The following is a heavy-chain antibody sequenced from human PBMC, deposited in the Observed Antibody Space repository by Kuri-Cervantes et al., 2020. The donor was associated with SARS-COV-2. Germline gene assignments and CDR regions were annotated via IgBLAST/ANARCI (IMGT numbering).Heavy chain of an antibody. CDR3: ARGELLLWFGELSYDNWFDP. V-gene: IGHV4-39*07. D-gene: IGHD3-10*01. CDR2: IYYSGST. Sequence: SETLSLTCTVSGGSISSSSYYWGWIRQPPGKGLEWIGGIYYSGSTYYNPSLKSRVTISVDTSKNQFSLKLSSVTAADTAVYYCARGELLLWFGELSYDNWFDPWGQGTLVTVSS. CDR1: GGSISSSSYY. J-gene: IGHJ5*02.